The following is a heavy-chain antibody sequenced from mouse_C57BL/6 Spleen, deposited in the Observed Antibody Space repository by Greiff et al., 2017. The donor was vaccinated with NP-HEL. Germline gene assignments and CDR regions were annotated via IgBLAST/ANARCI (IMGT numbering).Heavy chain of an antibody. J-gene: IGHJ4*01. CDR1: GYTFTSYW. CDR3: ARPHYRDAMDY. Sequence: QVQLQQPGAELVMPGASVKLSCKASGYTFTSYWMHWVKQRPGQGLEWIGEIDPSDSYTYYNQQFKGKSTLTVDKSSSTAYMPLSSLTSEDSAFYYCARPHYRDAMDYWGQGTSVTVSS. CDR2: IDPSDSYT. V-gene: IGHV1-69*01. D-gene: IGHD1-2*01.